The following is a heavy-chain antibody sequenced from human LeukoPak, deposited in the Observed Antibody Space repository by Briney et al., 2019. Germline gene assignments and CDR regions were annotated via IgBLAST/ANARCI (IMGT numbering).Heavy chain of an antibody. CDR2: ISGSGGST. V-gene: IGHV3-23*01. Sequence: GGSLRLSCAASGFTFSSYAMSWVRQAPGKGLEWVSAISGSGGSTYYAGSVKGRFTISRDNSKNTLYLQMNSLRAEDTAVYYCAKATYYYDSSGYEDYYFDYWGQGTLVTVS. CDR1: GFTFSSYA. J-gene: IGHJ4*02. D-gene: IGHD3-22*01. CDR3: AKATYYYDSSGYEDYYFDY.